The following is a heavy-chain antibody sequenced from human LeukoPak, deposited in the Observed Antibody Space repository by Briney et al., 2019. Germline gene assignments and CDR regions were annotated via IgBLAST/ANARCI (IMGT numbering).Heavy chain of an antibody. CDR3: ARDLAAAGTRWFDP. D-gene: IGHD6-13*01. CDR1: GGSISSYY. J-gene: IGHJ5*02. CDR2: IYYSGST. Sequence: PSETLSLTCTVSGGSISSYYWSWIRQPPGKALEWIGYIYYSGSTNYNPSLKSRVTISVDTSKNQFSLKLSSVTAADTAVYYCARDLAAAGTRWFDPWGQGTLVTVSS. V-gene: IGHV4-59*01.